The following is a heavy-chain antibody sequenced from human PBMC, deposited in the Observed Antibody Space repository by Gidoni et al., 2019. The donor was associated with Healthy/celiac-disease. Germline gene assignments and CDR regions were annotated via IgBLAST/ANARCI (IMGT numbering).Heavy chain of an antibody. V-gene: IGHV1-18*01. CDR3: ARVVLDCSSTSCYISYYYGMDV. CDR2: ISAYNGNT. J-gene: IGHJ6*02. Sequence: QVQLVQSGAEGKKPGASVKVSCRASGSTFPSYGISWVRQAPGQGLEWMGWISAYNGNTNYAQKLQGRVTMTTDTSTSTAYMELRSLRSDDTAVYYCARVVLDCSSTSCYISYYYGMDVWGQGTTVTVSS. CDR1: GSTFPSYG. D-gene: IGHD2-2*02.